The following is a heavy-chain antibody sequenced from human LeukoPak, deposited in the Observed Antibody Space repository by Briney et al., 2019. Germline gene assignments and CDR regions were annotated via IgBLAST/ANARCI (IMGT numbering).Heavy chain of an antibody. V-gene: IGHV4-4*09. CDR1: GGSISSSS. J-gene: IGHJ6*03. CDR3: ARRVVSAKFRNLLYYYMDV. Sequence: SETLFLTCTVSGGSISSSSWSWMRQSPGKGLESIGYISNNGKAKYKSSFEGRVTMSVDTSKSQSSLNLSSVTAADTAVYYCARRVVSAKFRNLLYYYMDVWGKGTTVIVS. CDR2: ISNNGKA. D-gene: IGHD2-15*01.